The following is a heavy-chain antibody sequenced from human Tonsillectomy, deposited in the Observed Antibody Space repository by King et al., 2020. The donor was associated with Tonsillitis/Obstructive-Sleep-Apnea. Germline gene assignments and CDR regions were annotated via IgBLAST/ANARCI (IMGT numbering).Heavy chain of an antibody. CDR1: GFTFSDHF. CDR2: ARNKPNSYIT. V-gene: IGHV3-72*01. D-gene: IGHD3-3*01. Sequence: VQLVESGGGLVQPGGSLRLSCAASGFTFSDHFMDWGRQAPGKGLEWVGLARNKPNSYITEYGAFVKGRFTISRDDSKHSLYLQMNSLKTEYTAVYYCARDRGYDFWSGYYFDVWGKGTTVTVSS. CDR3: ARDRGYDFWSGYYFDV. J-gene: IGHJ6*04.